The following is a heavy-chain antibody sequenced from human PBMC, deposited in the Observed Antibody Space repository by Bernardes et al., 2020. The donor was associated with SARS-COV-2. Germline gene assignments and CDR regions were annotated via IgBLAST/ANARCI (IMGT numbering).Heavy chain of an antibody. CDR3: ARGIRESLWFGDNTYYLDY. V-gene: IGHV1-3*01. J-gene: IGHJ4*02. D-gene: IGHD3-10*01. CDR2: INADTVST. Sequence: ASVKVSCKTSGYTFASHTIHWVRQAPGQRPEWMAWINADTVSTKYSQKFLGRVIVTWDTSASTAYMQLRSLRSEDSAVYYCARGIRESLWFGDNTYYLDYWGQGTLVTVSS. CDR1: GYTFASHT.